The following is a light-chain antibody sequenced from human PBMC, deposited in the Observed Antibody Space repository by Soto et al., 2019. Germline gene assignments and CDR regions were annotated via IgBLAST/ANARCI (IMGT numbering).Light chain of an antibody. CDR2: GAS. V-gene: IGKV3-15*01. CDR1: QSVAKN. CDR3: QQRHMWPIT. Sequence: DILMTQPPATLSVSPGERATLSCRASQSVAKNVAWYQQKPGQPPRLLIYGASTRAAGVPARFSGSGYGRQFSLTISSLQSEDFAVYYCQQRHMWPITFGQGTRLEIK. J-gene: IGKJ5*01.